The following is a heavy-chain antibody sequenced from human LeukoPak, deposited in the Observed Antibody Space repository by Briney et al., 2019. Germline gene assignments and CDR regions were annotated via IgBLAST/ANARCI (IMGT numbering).Heavy chain of an antibody. V-gene: IGHV4-4*07. Sequence: SETLSLTCTVSGGSISGYYWSWIRQPAGKGLEWIGRIYSSGTTNYSPSLKSRVTMSVDTSKNQFSLKVSSVTAADTAVYYCARANDYGDPLPRYMDVWGKGTTVTVSS. CDR2: IYSSGTT. CDR3: ARANDYGDPLPRYMDV. D-gene: IGHD4-17*01. CDR1: GGSISGYY. J-gene: IGHJ6*03.